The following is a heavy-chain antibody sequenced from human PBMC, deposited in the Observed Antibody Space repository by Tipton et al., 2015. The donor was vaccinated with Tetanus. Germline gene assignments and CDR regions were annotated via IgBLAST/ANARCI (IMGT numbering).Heavy chain of an antibody. D-gene: IGHD1-26*01. CDR1: GGSISDSDYH. Sequence: TLSLTCSVSGGSISDSDYHWGWVRQPPGKGLDWIGSIYYSGSTYYNPSLKSRVSISVDTSKNQFSLKLNSVTAADTAVYYCARDQARGARGWNYFDYWGQGTLVTVSS. V-gene: IGHV4-39*07. CDR2: IYYSGST. CDR3: ARDQARGARGWNYFDY. J-gene: IGHJ4*02.